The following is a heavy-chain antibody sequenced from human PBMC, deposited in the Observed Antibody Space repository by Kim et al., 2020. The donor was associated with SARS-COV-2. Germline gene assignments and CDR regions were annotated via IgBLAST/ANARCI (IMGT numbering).Heavy chain of an antibody. Sequence: LKSRVTISVATSKNQFSLKLSSVTAADTAVYYCARHSVGGIFGPSWYFDLWGRGTLVTVSS. D-gene: IGHD3-3*01. CDR3: ARHSVGGIFGPSWYFDL. J-gene: IGHJ2*01. V-gene: IGHV4-59*08.